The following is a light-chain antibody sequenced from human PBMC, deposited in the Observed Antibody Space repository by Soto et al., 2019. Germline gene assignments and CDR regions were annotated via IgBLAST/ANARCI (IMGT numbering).Light chain of an antibody. V-gene: IGLV2-8*01. CDR2: EVT. J-gene: IGLJ2*01. Sequence: QSVLTQPPSASGSLGQSVTISCTETSSDVGGYNYVSWHQQHPGKAPKVMIYEVTKRPPGVPDRFSGSKSGNTASLTVSGLPAEDEADYYCSSFAGGGNPVLLGGGTKLTVL. CDR3: SSFAGGGNPVL. CDR1: SSDVGGYNY.